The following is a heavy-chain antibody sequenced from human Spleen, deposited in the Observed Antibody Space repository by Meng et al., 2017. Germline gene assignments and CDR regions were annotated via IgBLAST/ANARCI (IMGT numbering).Heavy chain of an antibody. J-gene: IGHJ4*02. CDR2: FVNYVDT. D-gene: IGHD2-15*01. V-gene: IGHV1-18*01. Sequence: QVQLVQSGGEVKKPGASVKVSCKASGYTFGSYGICWVRQAPGQGLEWMGWFVNYVDTYPAPKFQGRVTMTTDTHTNTAFMELRGLTSDDTAVYYCASGTPGRSYCDYWGQGTLVTVSS. CDR3: ASGTPGRSYCDY. CDR1: GYTFGSYG.